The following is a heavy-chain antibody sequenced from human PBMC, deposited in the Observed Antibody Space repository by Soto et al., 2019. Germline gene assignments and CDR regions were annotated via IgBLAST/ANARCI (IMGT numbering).Heavy chain of an antibody. V-gene: IGHV3-23*01. CDR2: ISGSGGST. CDR1: GFTFSSYA. Sequence: GGSLRLSCAASGFTFSSYAMSWVRQAPGKGLEWVSAISGSGGSTYYADSVKGRFTISRDNSKNTLYLQMNSLRAEDTAVYYCAKDYGGSRRGYGLPYDAFDIWGQGTMVTVSS. CDR3: AKDYGGSRRGYGLPYDAFDI. D-gene: IGHD5-12*01. J-gene: IGHJ3*02.